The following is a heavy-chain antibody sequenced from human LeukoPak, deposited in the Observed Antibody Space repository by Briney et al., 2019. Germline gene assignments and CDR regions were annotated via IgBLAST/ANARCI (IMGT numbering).Heavy chain of an antibody. V-gene: IGHV4-39*01. CDR3: ARPTVAGTDY. CDR2: IYYSGST. D-gene: IGHD6-19*01. Sequence: SETLSLTCTVSGGSISSYYWGWIRQPPGKGLEWIGSIYYSGSTYYNPSLKSRVTISVDTSKNQFSLKLSSVTAADTAVYYCARPTVAGTDYWGQGTLVTVSS. CDR1: GGSISSYY. J-gene: IGHJ4*02.